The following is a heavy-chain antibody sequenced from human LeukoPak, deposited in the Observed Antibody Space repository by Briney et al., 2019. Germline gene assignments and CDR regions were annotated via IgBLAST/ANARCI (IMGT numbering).Heavy chain of an antibody. Sequence: ASVKVSCKASGYTFTSYGISWARQAPGQGLEWMGWISAYNGNTNYAQKLQGRVTMTTDTSTSTAYMELRSLRSDDTAVYYCARDRSSGWYGPFGYWGQGTLVTVSS. CDR1: GYTFTSYG. V-gene: IGHV1-18*04. CDR3: ARDRSSGWYGPFGY. D-gene: IGHD6-19*01. CDR2: ISAYNGNT. J-gene: IGHJ4*02.